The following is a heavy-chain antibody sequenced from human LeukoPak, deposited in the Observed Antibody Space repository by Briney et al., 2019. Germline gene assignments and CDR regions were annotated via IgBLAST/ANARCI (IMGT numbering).Heavy chain of an antibody. V-gene: IGHV3-21*01. Sequence: GGSLRLSCAASGFTFSSYSMNWVRQAPGKGLEWVSSISSSSSYIYYADSVKGRFTISRDNAKNSLYLQMNSLRAEDTAVYYCARSGHIVVVTAIQYYYGMDVWGQGTTVTVSS. CDR3: ARSGHIVVVTAIQYYYGMDV. D-gene: IGHD2-21*02. CDR1: GFTFSSYS. J-gene: IGHJ6*02. CDR2: ISSSSSYI.